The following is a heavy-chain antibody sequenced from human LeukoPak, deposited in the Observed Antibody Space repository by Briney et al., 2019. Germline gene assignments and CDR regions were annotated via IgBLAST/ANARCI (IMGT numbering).Heavy chain of an antibody. Sequence: GGSLRLSCAASGFTVSSNYMSWVRQAPGKGLDWVSVIYSGGSTYYADSVKGRLTISRDNSKAMLYLQMNSLRAEDTAVYYCARESRHCSSTSCYVRYFDYWGQGTLVTVSS. CDR3: ARESRHCSSTSCYVRYFDY. CDR2: IYSGGST. CDR1: GFTVSSNY. V-gene: IGHV3-53*01. J-gene: IGHJ4*02. D-gene: IGHD2-2*01.